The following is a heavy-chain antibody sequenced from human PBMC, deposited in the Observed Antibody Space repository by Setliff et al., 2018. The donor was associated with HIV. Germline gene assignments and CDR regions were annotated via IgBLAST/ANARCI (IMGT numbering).Heavy chain of an antibody. CDR1: GYTFTGYF. D-gene: IGHD2-15*01. V-gene: IGHV1-2*02. CDR3: AREGVVLAAIPERWFDP. J-gene: IGHJ5*02. CDR2: INPYSGVT. Sequence: ASVKVSCKASGYTFTGYFLHWVQQAPGQGLEWMGWINPYSGVTKYAQKFQGRVTMTGDTSISTAYMELSRLRSDDTAVYYCAREGVVLAAIPERWFDPWGQGTLVTVSS.